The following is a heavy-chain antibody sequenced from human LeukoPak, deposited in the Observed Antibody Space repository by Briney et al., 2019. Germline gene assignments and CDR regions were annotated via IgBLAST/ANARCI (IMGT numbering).Heavy chain of an antibody. V-gene: IGHV1-69*13. Sequence: GAAVKVSCKASGGTFSSYAISWVRQAPGQGLEWMGGIIPIFGTANYAQKFQGRVTITADESTSTAYMELSSLRSEDTAVYYCARARAPIDYYDSSGSPHHFDYWGQGTLVTISS. CDR1: GGTFSSYA. CDR3: ARARAPIDYYDSSGSPHHFDY. D-gene: IGHD3-22*01. J-gene: IGHJ4*02. CDR2: IIPIFGTA.